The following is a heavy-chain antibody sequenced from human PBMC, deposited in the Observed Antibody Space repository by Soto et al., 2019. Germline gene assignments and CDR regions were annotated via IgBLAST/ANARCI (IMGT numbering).Heavy chain of an antibody. D-gene: IGHD6-13*01. CDR2: INWNSGSI. J-gene: IGHJ1*01. CDR1: GFTFDDYA. Sequence: DVQLVESGGGLVQPARSLRLSCAASGFTFDDYAMHWVRQVPGKGLEWVSGINWNSGSIGYGDSVKGRFAISRDNAKNSLHLQMNSLSAEDTAFYYCVKDESINWYSGHFRHWGQGTLVTVSS. CDR3: VKDESINWYSGHFRH. V-gene: IGHV3-9*01.